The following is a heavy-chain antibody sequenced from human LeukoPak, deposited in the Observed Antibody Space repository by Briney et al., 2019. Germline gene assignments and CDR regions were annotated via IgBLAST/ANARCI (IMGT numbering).Heavy chain of an antibody. CDR1: GFTLSHYA. J-gene: IGHJ4*02. CDR3: ARAANTAAGTPTLAIDY. Sequence: PGGSLRLSCSMSGFTLSHYAMSWIRQAPGKGLEWVSYIPSTSSYTSYADSVRGRFTISRDNAKNSLYLQMNSLRAEDTAVYYCARAANTAAGTPTLAIDYWGQGTLVTVSS. CDR2: IPSTSSYT. D-gene: IGHD6-13*01. V-gene: IGHV3-11*05.